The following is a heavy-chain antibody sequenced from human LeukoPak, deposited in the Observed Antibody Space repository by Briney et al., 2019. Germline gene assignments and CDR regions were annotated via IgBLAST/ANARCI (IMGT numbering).Heavy chain of an antibody. J-gene: IGHJ4*02. Sequence: GGSLRLSCAVSGITLSNYGMSWVRQAPGKGLEWVAGLSGSGGGTNYADSVKGRFTISRDNAKNTLYLQMNSLRAEDTAVYYCARDVVDITPYWGQGTLVTVSS. CDR2: LSGSGGGT. V-gene: IGHV3-23*01. D-gene: IGHD3-3*01. CDR3: ARDVVDITPY. CDR1: GITLSNYG.